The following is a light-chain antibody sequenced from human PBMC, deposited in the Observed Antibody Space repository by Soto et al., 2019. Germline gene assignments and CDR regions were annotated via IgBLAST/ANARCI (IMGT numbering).Light chain of an antibody. CDR1: MRDVGAYNL. CDR3: GSYTGSIYV. V-gene: IGLV2-14*01. J-gene: IGLJ1*01. Sequence: QSALTQPASVSGSAGQSITISCSGTMRDVGAYNLVSWYQQHPGTAPKLMIYEVSNRPSGVSSRFSGSKSGNTASLTISGLQAEDEADYFCGSYTGSIYVFGNGTKLTVL. CDR2: EVS.